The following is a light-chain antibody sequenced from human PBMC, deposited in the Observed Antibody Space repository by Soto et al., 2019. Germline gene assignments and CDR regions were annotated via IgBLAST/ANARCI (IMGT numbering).Light chain of an antibody. CDR1: QSISFY. CDR2: AAS. V-gene: IGKV1-39*01. CDR3: QQSYSTPIT. Sequence: DIQMTQSPSSLSASVGDRVTITCRASQSISFYLKWYQRKPGNAPKVLIYAASNLQTGVPSRFSGSGSGTDFTLTINSLQPEDFATYSCQQSYSTPITFGQGTRLEIK. J-gene: IGKJ5*01.